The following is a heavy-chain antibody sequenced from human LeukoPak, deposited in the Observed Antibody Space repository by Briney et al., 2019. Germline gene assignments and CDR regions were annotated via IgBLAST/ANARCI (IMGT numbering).Heavy chain of an antibody. CDR1: GYTFTSYD. J-gene: IGHJ6*02. Sequence: ETSVTVSCKASGYTFTSYDINWVRQATGQGLEWMGWMNPNSGNTGYAQKFQGRVTMTRNTSISTAYMELSSLRSEDTAVYYCAGGRRYDFWSGLRPITPYYYYYGMDVWGQGTTVTVSS. V-gene: IGHV1-8*01. CDR2: MNPNSGNT. D-gene: IGHD3-3*01. CDR3: AGGRRYDFWSGLRPITPYYYYYGMDV.